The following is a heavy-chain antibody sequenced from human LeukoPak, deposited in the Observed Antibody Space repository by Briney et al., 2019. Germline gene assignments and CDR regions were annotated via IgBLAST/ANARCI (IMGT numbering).Heavy chain of an antibody. CDR2: ISGSGGST. D-gene: IGHD3-3*01. J-gene: IGHJ4*02. CDR1: GFTFSSYA. CDR3: AKGITIFGVVNPNDY. V-gene: IGHV3-23*01. Sequence: GGSLRPSCAASGFTFSSYAMSWVRQAPGKGLEWVSAISGSGGSTYYADSVKGRFTISRDNSKNTLYLQMNSLRAEDTAVYYCAKGITIFGVVNPNDYWGQGTLVTVSS.